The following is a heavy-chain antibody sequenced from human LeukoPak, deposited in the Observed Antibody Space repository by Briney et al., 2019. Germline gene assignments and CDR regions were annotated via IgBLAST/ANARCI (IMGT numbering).Heavy chain of an antibody. CDR3: ARGVAAAGRGGFQH. CDR1: GCSISSGGYY. D-gene: IGHD6-13*01. J-gene: IGHJ1*01. Sequence: SQTLSLTCTVSGCSISSGGYYGSWIRQPPGKGLEVMGYIYYSGSTNYNPSLKSRVTISVDTSKNQFSLQLSSVTAEDTAVYYCARGVAAAGRGGFQHWGQGTLVTVSS. V-gene: IGHV4-61*08. CDR2: IYYSGST.